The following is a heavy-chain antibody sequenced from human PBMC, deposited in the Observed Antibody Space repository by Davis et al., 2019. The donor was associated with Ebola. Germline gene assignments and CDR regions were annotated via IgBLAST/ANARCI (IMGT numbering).Heavy chain of an antibody. CDR3: ARLEYYYDSSGYYYPYYYYGMDV. CDR1: GGSFSGYY. CDR2: INHSGST. Sequence: SETLSLTCAVYGGSFSGYYWSWIRQSPGKGLEWIGEINHSGSTNYNPSLKSRVTISVDTSKNQFSLKLSSVTAADTAVYYCARLEYYYDSSGYYYPYYYYGMDVWGQGTTVTVSS. D-gene: IGHD3-22*01. V-gene: IGHV4-34*01. J-gene: IGHJ6*02.